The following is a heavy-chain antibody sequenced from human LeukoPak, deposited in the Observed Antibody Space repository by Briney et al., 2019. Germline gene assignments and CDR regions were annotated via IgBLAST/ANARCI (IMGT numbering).Heavy chain of an antibody. V-gene: IGHV4-34*01. CDR2: INHSGST. CDR1: GGSFSGYY. Sequence: SETLSLTCAVYGGSFSGYYWSWIRQPPAKGLEWIGEINHSGSTNYNPSLKSRVTISVDTSKNQFSLKLSSVTAADTAVYYCARALSSSWYKNWFDPWGQGTLVTVSS. D-gene: IGHD6-13*01. CDR3: ARALSSSWYKNWFDP. J-gene: IGHJ5*02.